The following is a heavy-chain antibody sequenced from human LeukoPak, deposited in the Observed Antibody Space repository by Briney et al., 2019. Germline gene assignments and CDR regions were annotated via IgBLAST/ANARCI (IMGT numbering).Heavy chain of an antibody. D-gene: IGHD3-22*01. V-gene: IGHV1-2*02. CDR2: INPNSGGT. CDR1: VYTFTDYY. Sequence: GASVKVSCKASVYTFTDYYMHWVRQAPGQGLEWMGWINPNSGGTDYTQKFQGRVTMTRDTSISTAYMELSRLRSDDTAVYYCARDYYYDSSGYYYDRGLFDYWGQGTLVTVSS. J-gene: IGHJ4*02. CDR3: ARDYYYDSSGYYYDRGLFDY.